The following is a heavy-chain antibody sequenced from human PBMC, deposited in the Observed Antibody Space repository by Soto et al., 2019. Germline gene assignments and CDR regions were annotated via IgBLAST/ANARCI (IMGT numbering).Heavy chain of an antibody. V-gene: IGHV4-31*03. J-gene: IGHJ5*02. D-gene: IGHD2-2*02. Sequence: PSETLSLTCTVSGGSISSGGYCWSWIRQHPGKGLEWIGYIYYSGSTYYNPSLKSRVTISVDTSKNQFSLKLSSVTAADTAVYYCARDRAIAYSGFDPWGQGTLVTVSS. CDR3: ARDRAIAYSGFDP. CDR1: GGSISSGGYC. CDR2: IYYSGST.